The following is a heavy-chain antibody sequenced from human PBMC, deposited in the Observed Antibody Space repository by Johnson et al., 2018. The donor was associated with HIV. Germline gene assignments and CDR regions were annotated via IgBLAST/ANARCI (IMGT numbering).Heavy chain of an antibody. CDR1: GFTFSSYA. V-gene: IGHV3-23*04. D-gene: IGHD6-19*01. CDR2: ISGSGGST. J-gene: IGHJ3*02. CDR3: AKEGYSSGWYGPPDAFDI. Sequence: VQLVESGGGLVQSGGSLRLSCAASGFTFSSYAMSWVRQAPGKGLEWVSAISGSGGSTYYADSVKGRFTISRDNSKNTLYLQMNSLRAEDTAVYYCAKEGYSSGWYGPPDAFDIWGQGTMVTVSS.